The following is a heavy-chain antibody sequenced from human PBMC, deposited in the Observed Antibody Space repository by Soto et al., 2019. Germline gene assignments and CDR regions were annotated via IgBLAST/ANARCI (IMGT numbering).Heavy chain of an antibody. J-gene: IGHJ4*02. CDR2: IYYSGST. V-gene: IGHV4-31*03. Sequence: QVQLQESGPGLVKPSQTLSLTCTVSGGSISSGGYYWSWIRQHPGKGLEWIGYIYYSGSTYYNPSLKSRVTISVDTSKNQFSLKLSSVTAADTAVYYCARESGLHSSSSHPYFDYWGQGTLVTVSS. CDR3: ARESGLHSSSSHPYFDY. CDR1: GGSISSGGYY. D-gene: IGHD6-6*01.